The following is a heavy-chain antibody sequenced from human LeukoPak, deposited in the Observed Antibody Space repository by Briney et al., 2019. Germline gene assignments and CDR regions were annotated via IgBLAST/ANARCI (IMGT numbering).Heavy chain of an antibody. CDR3: ARDLGGSYHIGGSYYFDY. Sequence: GGSLRLSCAASGFTFSSYEMNWVRQAPGKGLEWVSYISSSGSTIYYADSVKGRFTISRDNAKNTLYLQMNSLRAEDTAVYYCARDLGGSYHIGGSYYFDYWGQGTLVTVSS. CDR1: GFTFSSYE. V-gene: IGHV3-48*03. CDR2: ISSSGSTI. D-gene: IGHD1-26*01. J-gene: IGHJ4*02.